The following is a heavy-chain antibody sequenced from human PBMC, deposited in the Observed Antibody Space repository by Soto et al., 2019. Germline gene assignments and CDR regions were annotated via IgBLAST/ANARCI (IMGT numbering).Heavy chain of an antibody. CDR1: GGSISSGGYY. D-gene: IGHD3-3*01. J-gene: IGHJ4*02. CDR2: IYYSGST. CDR3: ARDPPAWYGGSGYFDY. V-gene: IGHV4-31*03. Sequence: SETLSLTCTVSGGSISSGGYYWSWIRQHPGKGLEWIGYIYYSGSTYYKQSLKSRVTISVDTSKNQFSLKLSSVTAADTAVYYCARDPPAWYGGSGYFDYWGQGTLVTVSS.